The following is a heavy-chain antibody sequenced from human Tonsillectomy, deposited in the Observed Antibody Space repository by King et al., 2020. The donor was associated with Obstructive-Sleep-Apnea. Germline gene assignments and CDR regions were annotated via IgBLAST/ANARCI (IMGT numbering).Heavy chain of an antibody. CDR2: IYYSGST. J-gene: IGHJ4*02. CDR1: CGSISSYQ. D-gene: IGHD5-18*01. Sequence: VQLQESCPGLVKPSETLSLTCAVSCGSISSYQWNWIRQPPGKGLEWSGYIYYSGSTNYNPSLNSRVTISVDTSKNHFFLNLSSVTAADTAVYYCARGRVTDAAIDYWGQGTLVTVSS. CDR3: ARGRVTDAAIDY. V-gene: IGHV4-59*01.